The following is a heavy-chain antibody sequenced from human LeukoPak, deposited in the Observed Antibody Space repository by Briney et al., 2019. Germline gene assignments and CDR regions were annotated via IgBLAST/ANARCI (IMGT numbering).Heavy chain of an antibody. D-gene: IGHD2-21*02. Sequence: SETLSITCTVSGGSISSSSYYWGWIRQPPGKGLEWIGSIYYSGSTYYNPSLKSRVTISVDTSKNQFSLKLSSVTAADTAVYYCASGDWDDMYYFDYWGQGTLVTVSS. CDR1: GGSISSSSYY. J-gene: IGHJ4*02. V-gene: IGHV4-39*01. CDR3: ASGDWDDMYYFDY. CDR2: IYYSGST.